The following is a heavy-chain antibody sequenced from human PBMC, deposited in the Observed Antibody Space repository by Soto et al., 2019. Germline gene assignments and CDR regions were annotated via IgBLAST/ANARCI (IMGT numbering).Heavy chain of an antibody. V-gene: IGHV3-30*18. CDR3: ANTYGRNSYYYHGMDV. D-gene: IGHD1-1*01. CDR2: ISYDGSNK. J-gene: IGHJ6*02. CDR1: GFTFSSYG. Sequence: GVSLRLSCAASGFTFSSYGMHWVRQAPGKGLEWVAVISYDGSNKYYADSVKGRFTISRDNSKNTLYLQMNSLRAEDTAVYYCANTYGRNSYYYHGMDVWGQGTTVTVSS.